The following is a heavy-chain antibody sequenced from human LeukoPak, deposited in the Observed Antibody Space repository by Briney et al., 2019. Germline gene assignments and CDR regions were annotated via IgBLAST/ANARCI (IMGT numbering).Heavy chain of an antibody. D-gene: IGHD5-18*01. CDR2: ISSSGSTI. V-gene: IGHV3-48*03. CDR1: GFAFSNYE. Sequence: PEGSLRLSCAASGFAFSNYEMNWVRQAPGKGLEWVSYISSSGSTIYYADSVKGRFTISRDNAKNSLYLQMNSLRAEDTAVYYCARVATAMVHFDYWGQGTLVTVSS. CDR3: ARVATAMVHFDY. J-gene: IGHJ4*02.